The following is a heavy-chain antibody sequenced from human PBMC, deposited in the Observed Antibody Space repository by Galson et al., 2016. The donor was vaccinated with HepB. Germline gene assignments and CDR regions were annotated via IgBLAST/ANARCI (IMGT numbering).Heavy chain of an antibody. CDR2: IHQDGGQR. V-gene: IGHV3-7*04. CDR1: GFTFSSFW. J-gene: IGHJ4*02. Sequence: SLRLSCAASGFTFSSFWMSWVRQAPGKGLEWVANIHQDGGQRYYGDSVKGRFTVSRDNAKNSLYLHMNSLGVDDTALYYCARRMLVGAGFDYWGQGALVTVSS. CDR3: ARRMLVGAGFDY. D-gene: IGHD1-26*01.